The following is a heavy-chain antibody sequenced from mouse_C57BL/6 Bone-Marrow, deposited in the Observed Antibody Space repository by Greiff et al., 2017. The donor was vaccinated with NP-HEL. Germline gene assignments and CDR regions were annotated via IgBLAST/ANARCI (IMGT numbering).Heavy chain of an antibody. J-gene: IGHJ4*01. V-gene: IGHV7-3*01. CDR1: GFTFTDYY. Sequence: EVKLVESGGGLVQPGGSLSLSCAASGFTFTDYYMSWVRQPPGKALEWLGFIRNKANGYTTEYSASVKGRFTISSDNSQSILYLQMHALRAEDSATYYCARSIYYDYADDPFYAMDYWGQGTSVTVSS. CDR2: IRNKANGYTT. D-gene: IGHD2-4*01. CDR3: ARSIYYDYADDPFYAMDY.